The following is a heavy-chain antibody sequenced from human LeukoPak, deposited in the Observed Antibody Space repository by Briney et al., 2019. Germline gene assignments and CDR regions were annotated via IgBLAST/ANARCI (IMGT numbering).Heavy chain of an antibody. CDR3: AKDPYRSSSGLVDY. D-gene: IGHD6-6*01. Sequence: GGSLRLSCAASGFSFSSYGMSWVRQAPGKGLEWVAGTSGSGGSTYYADSVKGRFTISRDNSKNTLYLQMNSLRAEDTAVYYCAKDPYRSSSGLVDYWGQGTLVTVSS. J-gene: IGHJ4*02. CDR2: TSGSGGST. V-gene: IGHV3-23*01. CDR1: GFSFSSYG.